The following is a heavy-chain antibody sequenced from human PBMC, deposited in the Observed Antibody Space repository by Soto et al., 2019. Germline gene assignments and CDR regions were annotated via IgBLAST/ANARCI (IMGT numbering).Heavy chain of an antibody. D-gene: IGHD6-13*01. V-gene: IGHV1-18*01. CDR2: ISAYNGNT. J-gene: IGHJ4*02. Sequence: ASVKVSCKASGYTFTSYGISWVRQAPGQGLEWMGWISAYNGNTNYAQKLQGRVTMTTDTSTSTAYMELRSLRSDDTAVYYCASSIAADDNFEYWGQGTLVTVSS. CDR3: ASSIAADDNFEY. CDR1: GYTFTSYG.